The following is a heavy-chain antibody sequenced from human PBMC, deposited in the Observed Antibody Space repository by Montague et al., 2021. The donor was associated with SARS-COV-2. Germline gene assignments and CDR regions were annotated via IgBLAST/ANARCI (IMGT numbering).Heavy chain of an antibody. Sequence: SETLSLTCAVYGGSFSGYYWSWIRHPPGKGLEWIGEINHSGSTNYNPSLKSRVTISVDTSKNQFSLKLSSVTAADTAVYYCARGRTVTTFYDYYYGMDVWGQGTTVTVSS. CDR1: GGSFSGYY. J-gene: IGHJ6*02. D-gene: IGHD4-17*01. CDR3: ARGRTVTTFYDYYYGMDV. CDR2: INHSGST. V-gene: IGHV4-34*01.